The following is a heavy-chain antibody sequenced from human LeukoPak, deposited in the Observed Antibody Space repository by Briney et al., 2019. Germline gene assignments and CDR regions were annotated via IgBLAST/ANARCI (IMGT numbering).Heavy chain of an antibody. D-gene: IGHD6-19*01. J-gene: IGHJ4*02. CDR2: ITSKPNSYAT. V-gene: IGHV3-73*01. Sequence: HPGGSLQLSCAASGFTFSGSVMHWVRQASGKGLEWVGRITSKPNSYATVYAASVKGRFTISSDDSKNTAYLQMNSLKTEDTAVYYCTGGSGWYSPDYWGQGTLVTVSS. CDR1: GFTFSGSV. CDR3: TGGSGWYSPDY.